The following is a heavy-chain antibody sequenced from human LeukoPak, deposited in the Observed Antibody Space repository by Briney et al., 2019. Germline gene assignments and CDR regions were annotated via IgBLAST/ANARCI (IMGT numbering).Heavy chain of an antibody. V-gene: IGHV3-23*01. Sequence: PGGSLRLSRAASGFTFSSYVMSWVRQAPGKGLEWVSAIIGSSDNTYYADSVKGRFTISSDNSKNTLYLHMNSLRAEDTAVYYCATLNLFYSSGWYDYFDYWGQGTLVTVSS. J-gene: IGHJ4*02. CDR2: IIGSSDNT. CDR3: ATLNLFYSSGWYDYFDY. CDR1: GFTFSSYV. D-gene: IGHD6-19*01.